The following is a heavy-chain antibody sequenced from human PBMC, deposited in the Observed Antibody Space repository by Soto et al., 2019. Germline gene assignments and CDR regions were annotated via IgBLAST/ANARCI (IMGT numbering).Heavy chain of an antibody. Sequence: GSLRLSCAASGFTFSSYAMHWVRQAPGKGLERVAVISYDGSNKYYADSVKGRFTISRDNSKNTLYLQMNSLRAEDTAVYYCAREVLGYCSGGSCHDAFDIWGQGTMVTVSS. CDR1: GFTFSSYA. V-gene: IGHV3-30-3*01. J-gene: IGHJ3*02. D-gene: IGHD2-15*01. CDR2: ISYDGSNK. CDR3: AREVLGYCSGGSCHDAFDI.